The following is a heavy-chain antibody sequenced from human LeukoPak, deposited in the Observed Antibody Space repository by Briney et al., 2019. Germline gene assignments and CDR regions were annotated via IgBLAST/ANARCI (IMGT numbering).Heavy chain of an antibody. V-gene: IGHV4-59*02. CDR1: GGSVSDYY. CDR2: IYHTGST. Sequence: PSETLSLTCTITGGSVSDYYWSWIRQSPGKGLEWIGYIYHTGSTSYSPSLKSRVTISADTSQNQFSLKLSSVTAADTAVYYCASRKLGNDYWGQGTLVTVSS. CDR3: ASRKLGNDY. D-gene: IGHD7-27*01. J-gene: IGHJ4*02.